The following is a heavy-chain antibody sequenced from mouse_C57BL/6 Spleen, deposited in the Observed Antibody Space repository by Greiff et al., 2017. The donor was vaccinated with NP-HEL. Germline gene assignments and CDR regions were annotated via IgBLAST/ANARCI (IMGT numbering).Heavy chain of an antibody. CDR1: GFTFSNYW. V-gene: IGHV6-3*01. CDR2: IRLKSDNYAT. Sequence: EVKLMESGGGLVQPGGSMKLSCVASGFTFSNYWMNWVRQSPEKGLEWVAQIRLKSDNYATHYAESVKGRFTISRDDSKSSVYLQMNNLRAEDTGIYYCKDYDYDGDFDYWGQGTTLTVSS. CDR3: KDYDYDGDFDY. J-gene: IGHJ2*01. D-gene: IGHD2-4*01.